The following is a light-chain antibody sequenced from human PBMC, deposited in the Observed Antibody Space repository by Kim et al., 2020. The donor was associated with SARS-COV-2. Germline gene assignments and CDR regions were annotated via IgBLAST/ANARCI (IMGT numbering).Light chain of an antibody. V-gene: IGKV1-9*01. CDR3: QQVNSYPRT. J-gene: IGKJ4*01. CDR2: GAS. CDR1: QVITNY. Sequence: ASVGDRVTITGRASQVITNYLVWYQQKPGKAPKLLIYGASILQSGVPSRFSGSGSGTDFTLTISSLQPEDFATYYCQQVNSYPRTFGGGTKVDIK.